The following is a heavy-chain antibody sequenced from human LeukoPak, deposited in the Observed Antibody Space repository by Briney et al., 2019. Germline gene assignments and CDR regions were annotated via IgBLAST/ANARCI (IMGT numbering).Heavy chain of an antibody. V-gene: IGHV3-11*04. Sequence: PGGSLRLSCAASGFTFSDHYTSWIRQAPGKGLEWVSYISSSGSTIYYADSVKGRFTISRDNAKNSLYLQMNSLRAEDTAVYYCARAGRYCSGGSCFLLGYWGQGTLVTVSS. D-gene: IGHD2-15*01. CDR1: GFTFSDHY. CDR3: ARAGRYCSGGSCFLLGY. CDR2: ISSSGSTI. J-gene: IGHJ4*02.